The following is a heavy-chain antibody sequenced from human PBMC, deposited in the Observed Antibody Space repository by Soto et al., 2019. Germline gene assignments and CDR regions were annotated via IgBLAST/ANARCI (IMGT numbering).Heavy chain of an antibody. CDR2: ISGSGGSK. J-gene: IGHJ4*02. CDR3: AKAKRSSGTYYFDY. D-gene: IGHD6-19*01. V-gene: IGHV3-23*01. Sequence: GSLRLSCAASAFTFGNYAMTWVRQAPGKGLEWVSTISGSGGSKYYADSVKGRFTISRDNSMDTLYLQMNTLRADDTAVYYCAKAKRSSGTYYFDYWGQGTLVTVSS. CDR1: AFTFGNYA.